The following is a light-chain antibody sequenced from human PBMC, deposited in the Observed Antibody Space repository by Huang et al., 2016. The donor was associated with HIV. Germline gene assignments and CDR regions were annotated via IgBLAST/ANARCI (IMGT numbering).Light chain of an antibody. CDR1: QGITKS. CDR3: QQYYNTPYT. CDR2: ATS. V-gene: IGKV1-NL1*01. Sequence: DIQMTQSPSSLSASVGDRVTITCRASQGITKSLVWYQQKPGKAPKLLLCATSRLERGVPSRFSCSGSGTDFPLTISSLQPEDFATYYCQQYYNTPYTFGQGTKLEIK. J-gene: IGKJ2*01.